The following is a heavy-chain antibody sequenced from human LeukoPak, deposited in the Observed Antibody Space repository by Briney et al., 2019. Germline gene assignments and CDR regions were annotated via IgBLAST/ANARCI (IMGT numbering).Heavy chain of an antibody. J-gene: IGHJ3*02. CDR3: ARGSEPIAAFDI. D-gene: IGHD2-21*01. CDR2: IYSGGST. V-gene: IGHV3-53*01. CDR1: GFTVSSNY. Sequence: GGSLRLSCAASGFTVSSNYMSWVRQAPGKGLEWGSVIYSGGSTYYADSVKGRFTISRDNSKNTLYLQMNSLRAEDTAVYYCARGSEPIAAFDIWGQGTMVTVSS.